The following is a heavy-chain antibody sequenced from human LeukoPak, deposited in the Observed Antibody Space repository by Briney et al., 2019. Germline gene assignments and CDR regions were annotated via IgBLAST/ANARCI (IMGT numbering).Heavy chain of an antibody. CDR3: ATDRSYSLDY. Sequence: GGSLRLSCAASGFTFMNYAMTWVRQAPGKGLVWVSRINRDGSSTNYADSVKGRFTISRDNAKNTLYLQMNSLRAEDTAVYYCATDRSYSLDYWGQGTLVTVSS. J-gene: IGHJ4*02. CDR1: GFTFMNYA. D-gene: IGHD1-26*01. CDR2: INRDGSST. V-gene: IGHV3-74*01.